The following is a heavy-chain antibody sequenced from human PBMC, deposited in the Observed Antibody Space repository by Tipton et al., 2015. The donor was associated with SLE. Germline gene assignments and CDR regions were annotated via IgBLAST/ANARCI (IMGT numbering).Heavy chain of an antibody. CDR2: ISSTSSYT. V-gene: IGHV3-21*01. D-gene: IGHD4-17*01. CDR1: GFTLSVYS. Sequence: GSLRLSCVAPGFTLSVYSMNWVRQAPGKGLEWVSFISSTSSYTFYADSVKGRFTISRDNAKNSLFLQMNSLGAEDTAVYYCARDGRGDYPKGVMDVWGKGTTVTVSS. J-gene: IGHJ6*04. CDR3: ARDGRGDYPKGVMDV.